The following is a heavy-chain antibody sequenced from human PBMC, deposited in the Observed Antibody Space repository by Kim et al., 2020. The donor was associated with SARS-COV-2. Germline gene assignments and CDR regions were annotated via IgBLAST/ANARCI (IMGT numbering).Heavy chain of an antibody. V-gene: IGHV4-59*13. Sequence: SETLSLTCTVSDGSISSYYWSWIRQPPGKGLEWIGYIYYSGRTSYNPSLKSRVTMSVDTSKNQFSLKLSSVTAADTAVYYCARAVSRYGSGTPRFFDYWGQGTLVTVSS. CDR3: ARAVSRYGSGTPRFFDY. D-gene: IGHD3-10*01. CDR1: DGSISSYY. CDR2: IYYSGRT. J-gene: IGHJ4*02.